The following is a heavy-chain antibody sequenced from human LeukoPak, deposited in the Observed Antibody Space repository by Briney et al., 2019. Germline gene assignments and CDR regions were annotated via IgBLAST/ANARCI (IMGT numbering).Heavy chain of an antibody. CDR3: ARSRIYSSGWEGSGYYYMDV. Sequence: VASVKVSCKAVGYTFTNNWMHWVRQDPGQGPEWMGLISPTGGSTAYAQKLQGRVTMTTDTSTSTAYMELRSLRSDDTAVYYCARSRIYSSGWEGSGYYYMDVWGKGTTLTVSS. J-gene: IGHJ6*03. CDR1: GYTFTNNW. CDR2: ISPTGGST. D-gene: IGHD6-19*01. V-gene: IGHV1-46*01.